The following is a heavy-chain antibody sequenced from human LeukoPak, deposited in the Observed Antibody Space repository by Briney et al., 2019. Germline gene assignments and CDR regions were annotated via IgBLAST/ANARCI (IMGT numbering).Heavy chain of an antibody. Sequence: SETLSLTCIVSGGSISSTTSYWGWIRQPPGKGLEWIGSMYYSGSTYYNPSLRSRVTITLDTSKNQFSLKLSSVTAEDTAVYYCARAGVIYAYCGGDCYPTDIWGQGTMVTVSS. CDR3: ARAGVIYAYCGGDCYPTDI. CDR1: GGSISSTTSY. CDR2: MYYSGST. D-gene: IGHD2-21*02. V-gene: IGHV4-39*07. J-gene: IGHJ3*02.